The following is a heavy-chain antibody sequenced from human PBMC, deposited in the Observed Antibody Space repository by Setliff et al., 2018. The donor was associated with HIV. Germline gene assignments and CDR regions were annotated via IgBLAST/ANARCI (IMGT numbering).Heavy chain of an antibody. V-gene: IGHV4-59*01. CDR2: ISYSGST. D-gene: IGHD1-1*01. CDR1: GGSISTYF. J-gene: IGHJ4*02. Sequence: SETLSLTCTVSGGSISTYFWSWVRQTPGKGLEWIGYISYSGSTNYNPSLKSRVTILVDTSKNHFSLKLTSVTAADTAVYYCARGPTRFYFDYWGQGTLVTVSS. CDR3: ARGPTRFYFDY.